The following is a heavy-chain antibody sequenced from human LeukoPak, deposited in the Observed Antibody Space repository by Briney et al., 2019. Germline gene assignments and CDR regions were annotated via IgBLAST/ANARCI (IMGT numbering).Heavy chain of an antibody. D-gene: IGHD2-2*02. J-gene: IGHJ4*02. V-gene: IGHV1-58*01. Sequence: GASVKVSCKASGFTFTSSAVQWVRQARGQRLEWIGWIVVGSGNTNYAQKFQERVTITRDMSTSTAYMELGSLRSEDTAVYYCAAAPRYCSSTSCYNYWGQGTLVTVSS. CDR3: AAAPRYCSSTSCYNY. CDR1: GFTFTSSA. CDR2: IVVGSGNT.